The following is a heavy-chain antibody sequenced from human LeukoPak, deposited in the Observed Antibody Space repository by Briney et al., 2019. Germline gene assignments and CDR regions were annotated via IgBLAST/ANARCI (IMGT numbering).Heavy chain of an antibody. D-gene: IGHD2-21*02. CDR1: GYTFTSYY. Sequence: ASVKVSCKASGYTFTSYYMHWVRQAPGQGLEWMGIINPSGGSTSYAQKFQGRVTMTRDMSTSTVYMELSSLRSEDTAVYYCAREGDCGGDCYYFDYWGQGTLVTVSS. V-gene: IGHV1-46*01. J-gene: IGHJ4*02. CDR2: INPSGGST. CDR3: AREGDCGGDCYYFDY.